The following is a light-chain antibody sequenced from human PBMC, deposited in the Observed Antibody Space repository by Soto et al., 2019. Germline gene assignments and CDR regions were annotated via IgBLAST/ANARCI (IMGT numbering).Light chain of an antibody. CDR1: QSISSW. J-gene: IGKJ1*01. CDR2: DAS. Sequence: DIQMTQSPSTLSAAVGDRVTITCRASQSISSWLAWYQQKPGKAPKLLIYDASSLESGVPSRFSGSGSGTEFTLTISSLQPDDFETYYCQQYNRYGTFGQGTTVEIK. CDR3: QQYNRYGT. V-gene: IGKV1-5*01.